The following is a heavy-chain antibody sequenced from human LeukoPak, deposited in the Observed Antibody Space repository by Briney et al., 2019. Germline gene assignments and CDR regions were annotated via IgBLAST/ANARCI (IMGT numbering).Heavy chain of an antibody. J-gene: IGHJ4*02. Sequence: PGGSLRLSCAASGFTFNTYWMHWVRQAPGKGLMWVSRINVDGSSTTYADPVKGRFTISRDNATNTLYLQMNSLRAEDTAVYYCASGGLAYYWFDYWGQGTLVTVSS. V-gene: IGHV3-74*01. CDR3: ASGGLAYYWFDY. CDR2: INVDGSST. CDR1: GFTFNTYW. D-gene: IGHD1-26*01.